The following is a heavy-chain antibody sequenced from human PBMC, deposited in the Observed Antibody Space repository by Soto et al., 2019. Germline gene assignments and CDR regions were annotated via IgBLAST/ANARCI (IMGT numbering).Heavy chain of an antibody. Sequence: SETLSLTCTVSGGSISSSSYYWGWIRQPPGKGLEWIGSIYYSGSTYYNPSLKSRVTISVDTSKNQFSLKLSSVTAADTAVYYCASLTYNWNDRGAYWGQGTLATVS. CDR1: GGSISSSSYY. CDR2: IYYSGST. J-gene: IGHJ4*02. CDR3: ASLTYNWNDRGAY. V-gene: IGHV4-39*01. D-gene: IGHD1-20*01.